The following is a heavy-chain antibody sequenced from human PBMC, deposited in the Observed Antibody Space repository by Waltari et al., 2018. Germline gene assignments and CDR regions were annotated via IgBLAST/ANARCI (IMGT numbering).Heavy chain of an antibody. CDR3: ARGVPGSWPDYYFDH. D-gene: IGHD3-10*01. Sequence: QVQLVQSGAEVKKPGASVKVSCKASGSPFTNSGTSWVRQAPGQGLEWMGWFSVYNGNTNYAQKLQGRVTMTTDTSTSTAYMELRSLRSDDTAVYYCARGVPGSWPDYYFDHWGQGTLVTVSS. J-gene: IGHJ4*02. V-gene: IGHV1-18*01. CDR2: FSVYNGNT. CDR1: GSPFTNSG.